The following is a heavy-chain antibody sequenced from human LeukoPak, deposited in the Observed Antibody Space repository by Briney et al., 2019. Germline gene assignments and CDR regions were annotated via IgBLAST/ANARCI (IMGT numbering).Heavy chain of an antibody. CDR2: TSSSGETT. J-gene: IGHJ4*02. CDR3: AKDRPNYYGTNGHYYRRDGDC. CDR1: GFTFSSYA. V-gene: IGHV3-23*01. D-gene: IGHD3-22*01. Sequence: PGGSLRLSCVASGFTFSSYAMSWVRQAAGKGLEWVSSTSSSGETTYYADSGKGRFTISRDNSRNTLYLQMNSLRAEDTAVYYCAKDRPNYYGTNGHYYRRDGDCWGQGTLVTVSS.